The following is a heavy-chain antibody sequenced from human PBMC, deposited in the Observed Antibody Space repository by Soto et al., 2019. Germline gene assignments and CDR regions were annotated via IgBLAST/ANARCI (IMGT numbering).Heavy chain of an antibody. CDR2: ISYDGSNK. CDR1: GFTFSSYA. V-gene: IGHV3-30-3*01. J-gene: IGHJ4*02. Sequence: SLRLSCAASGFTFSSYAMHWVRQAPGKGLEWVAVISYDGSNKYYADSVKGRFTISRDNSKNTLYLQMNSLRAEDTAVYYCARARYSSSYYFDYWGQGTLVTVSS. D-gene: IGHD6-13*01. CDR3: ARARYSSSYYFDY.